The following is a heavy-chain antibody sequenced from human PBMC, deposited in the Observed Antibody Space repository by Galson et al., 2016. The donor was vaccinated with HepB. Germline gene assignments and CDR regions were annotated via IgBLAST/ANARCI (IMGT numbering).Heavy chain of an antibody. CDR3: ARGEGAGNFHKGLDY. CDR2: VWYDGTNE. D-gene: IGHD4-23*01. Sequence: SLRLSCAASGFTFSGYAMHWVRQAPGKGLEWVADVWYDGTNERYADSVKGRFNISRDNSKNTLYVEMNSLRAEDTAIYYCARGEGAGNFHKGLDYWGQGALVTVSS. J-gene: IGHJ4*02. CDR1: GFTFSGYA. V-gene: IGHV3-33*01.